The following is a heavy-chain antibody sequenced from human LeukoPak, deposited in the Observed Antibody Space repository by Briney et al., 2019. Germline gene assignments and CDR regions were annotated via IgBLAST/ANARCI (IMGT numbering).Heavy chain of an antibody. D-gene: IGHD5-12*01. V-gene: IGHV4-34*01. J-gene: IGHJ4*02. CDR2: INHSGST. Sequence: SETLSLTCAVYGGSFSGYYWSWIRQPPGKGLEWIGEINHSGSTNYNPSLKSRVAISVDTSKNQFSLKLSSVTAADTAVYYCARGQRWLRSFDYWGQGTLVTVSS. CDR1: GGSFSGYY. CDR3: ARGQRWLRSFDY.